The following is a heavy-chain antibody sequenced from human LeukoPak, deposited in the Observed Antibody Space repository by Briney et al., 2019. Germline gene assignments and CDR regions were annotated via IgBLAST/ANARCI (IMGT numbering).Heavy chain of an antibody. CDR3: ARVRDAYNHPVVYFDY. D-gene: IGHD5-24*01. Sequence: GGSLRLSCAASGFTVSGYSMSWGRQAQGKGLEWVANMKQDGSGKYYVESVKGRFVISRDDAKNSLYLQMNSLRVEDTAVSYCARVRDAYNHPVVYFDYWGQGTLVTVSS. V-gene: IGHV3-7*05. J-gene: IGHJ4*02. CDR2: MKQDGSGK. CDR1: GFTVSGYS.